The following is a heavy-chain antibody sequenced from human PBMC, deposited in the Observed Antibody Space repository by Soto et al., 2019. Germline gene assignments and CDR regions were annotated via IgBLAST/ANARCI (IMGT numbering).Heavy chain of an antibody. V-gene: IGHV1-3*01. CDR1: GYTFTSYA. Sequence: QVQLVQSGAEVKKPGASVKVSCKASGYTFTSYAMHLVRQAPGQRLEWMGWINAGNGNTKYSQKFQGRVTITRDTSASTAYMELSSLRSEDTAVYYCARSARRLGFWSGYYLDYWGQGTLVTVSS. CDR2: INAGNGNT. J-gene: IGHJ4*02. D-gene: IGHD3-3*01. CDR3: ARSARRLGFWSGYYLDY.